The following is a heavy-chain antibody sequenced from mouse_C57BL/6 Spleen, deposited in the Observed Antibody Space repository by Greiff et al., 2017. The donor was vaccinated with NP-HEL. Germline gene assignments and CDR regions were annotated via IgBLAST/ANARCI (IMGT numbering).Heavy chain of an antibody. CDR2: IYPGSGNT. Sequence: QVQLKESGAELVRPGASVKLSCKASGYTFTDYYINWVKQRPGQGLEWIARIYPGSGNTYYNEKFKGKATLTAEKSSSTAYMQLSSLTSEDSAVYFCARSSNYPLYAMDYWGQGTSVTVSS. J-gene: IGHJ4*01. CDR1: GYTFTDYY. D-gene: IGHD2-5*01. V-gene: IGHV1-76*01. CDR3: ARSSNYPLYAMDY.